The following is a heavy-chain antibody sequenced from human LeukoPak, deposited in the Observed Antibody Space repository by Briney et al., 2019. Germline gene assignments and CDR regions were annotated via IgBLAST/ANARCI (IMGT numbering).Heavy chain of an antibody. CDR2: ISKSSSYT. J-gene: IGHJ4*02. CDR3: ARGGNYYFDY. V-gene: IGHV3-11*06. Sequence: GGSLRLSCAPSGFTFSDYYMSWIRHAPGKGLEWLSYISKSSSYTTYAHSVKGRFTLYRHNAKNSLYLQVNSQTAEDTAVYCCARGGNYYFDYWGQGTLVTVSS. CDR1: GFTFSDYY.